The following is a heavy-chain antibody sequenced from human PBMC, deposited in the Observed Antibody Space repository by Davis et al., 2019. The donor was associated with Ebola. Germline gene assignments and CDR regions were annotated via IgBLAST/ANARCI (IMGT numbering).Heavy chain of an antibody. CDR3: ARHPGVGSASGRLDS. CDR1: GGSINSDNYY. CDR2: IYYSGST. Sequence: SETLSLTCTVSGGSINSDNYYWGWIRQPPGKGLGWIGSIYYSGSTYYNPSLKSRVTISIDTSKNQLSLKLTSVTAADTAIYYCARHPGVGSASGRLDSWGQGTLVVVSS. J-gene: IGHJ4*02. D-gene: IGHD6-6*01. V-gene: IGHV4-39*01.